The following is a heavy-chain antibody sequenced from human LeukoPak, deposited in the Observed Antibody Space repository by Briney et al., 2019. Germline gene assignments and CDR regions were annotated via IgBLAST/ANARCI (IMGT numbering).Heavy chain of an antibody. D-gene: IGHD2-21*01. CDR3: ARGRPTGSSRVFVVQ. Sequence: PGGSLRLSCAASGFTVSSNYMSWVRQAPGKGLEWVSVIYSGGSTYYADSVKGRFTISRDNAKSSLYLLMNSLRVDDTAVYYCARGRPTGSSRVFVVQWGHGTLVTVSS. CDR2: IYSGGST. V-gene: IGHV3-53*01. CDR1: GFTVSSNY. J-gene: IGHJ4*01.